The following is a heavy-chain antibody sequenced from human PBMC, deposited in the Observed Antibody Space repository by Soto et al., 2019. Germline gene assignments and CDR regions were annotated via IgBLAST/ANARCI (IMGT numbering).Heavy chain of an antibody. Sequence: GGSLRLSCAASGFTFSSYGMHWVRQAPGKGLEWVAVISYDGSNKYYADSVKGRFTISRDNSKNTLYLQMNSLRAEDTAVYYCAKWVATPSYGMDVWGQGTTVTVSS. CDR3: AKWVATPSYGMDV. CDR1: GFTFSSYG. J-gene: IGHJ6*02. D-gene: IGHD2-21*02. CDR2: ISYDGSNK. V-gene: IGHV3-30*18.